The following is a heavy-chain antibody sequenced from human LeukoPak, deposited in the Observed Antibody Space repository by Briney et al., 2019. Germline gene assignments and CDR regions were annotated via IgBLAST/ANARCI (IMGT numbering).Heavy chain of an antibody. D-gene: IGHD6-19*01. CDR2: IYTSGST. Sequence: SETLSLTCTVSGGSISSGSYYWRWIRQPAGQALEWIGRIYTSGSTNHNPSLKSRVTISVDTSKNQFSLKLSSVTAADTAVYYCARRSLAVADDYWGQGTLVTVSS. V-gene: IGHV4-61*02. J-gene: IGHJ4*02. CDR1: GGSISSGSYY. CDR3: ARRSLAVADDY.